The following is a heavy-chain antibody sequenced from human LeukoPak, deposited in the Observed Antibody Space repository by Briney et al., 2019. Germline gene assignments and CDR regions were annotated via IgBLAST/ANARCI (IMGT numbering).Heavy chain of an antibody. J-gene: IGHJ4*02. D-gene: IGHD6-13*01. CDR3: ARDLGMRSSSWYDY. CDR2: INHSGST. V-gene: IGHV4-34*01. Sequence: SETLSLTCAVYGGSFSGYYWSWIRQPPGKGPEWIGEINHSGSTNYNPSLKSRVTISVDTSKNQFSLKLSSVTAADTAVYYCARDLGMRSSSWYDYWGQGTLVTVSS. CDR1: GGSFSGYY.